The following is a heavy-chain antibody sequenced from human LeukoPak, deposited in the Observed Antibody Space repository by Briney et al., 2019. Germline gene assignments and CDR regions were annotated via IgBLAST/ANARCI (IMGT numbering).Heavy chain of an antibody. Sequence: SETLSLTCTVSGYSISSGYYWGWIRQPPGKGLEWIGSIYHSGSTYYNPSLKSRATISVDTSKNQFSLKLSSVTAADTAVYYCARFQWQYYFDYWGQGTLVTVSS. V-gene: IGHV4-38-2*02. D-gene: IGHD6-19*01. CDR1: GYSISSGYY. CDR2: IYHSGST. J-gene: IGHJ4*02. CDR3: ARFQWQYYFDY.